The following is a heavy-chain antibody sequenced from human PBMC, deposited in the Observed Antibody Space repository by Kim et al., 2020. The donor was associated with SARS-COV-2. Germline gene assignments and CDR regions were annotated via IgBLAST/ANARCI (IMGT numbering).Heavy chain of an antibody. CDR3: ARESPWGDV. V-gene: IGHV3-7*01. Sequence: GGSLRLSCAASGFTFSSYWMSWVRQAPGKGQWVANIKQDGSEKYYVDSVKGRFTISRDNAKNSLYLQMNSLRAEDTAVYYCARESPWGDVWGQGTTVTVSS. J-gene: IGHJ6*02. CDR2: IKQDGSEK. D-gene: IGHD3-16*01. CDR1: GFTFSSYW.